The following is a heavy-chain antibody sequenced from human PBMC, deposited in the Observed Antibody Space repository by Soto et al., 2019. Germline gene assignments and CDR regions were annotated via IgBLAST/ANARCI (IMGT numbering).Heavy chain of an antibody. Sequence: VSVKVSCKASGYTFTSYYMHWVRQAPGQGLEWMGIINPSGGSTSYAQKFQGRVTMTRDTSTSTVYMELSSLRSEDTAVYYCAREVVGATLDYWGQGTLVTVSS. D-gene: IGHD1-26*01. CDR1: GYTFTSYY. J-gene: IGHJ4*02. CDR2: INPSGGST. CDR3: AREVVGATLDY. V-gene: IGHV1-46*01.